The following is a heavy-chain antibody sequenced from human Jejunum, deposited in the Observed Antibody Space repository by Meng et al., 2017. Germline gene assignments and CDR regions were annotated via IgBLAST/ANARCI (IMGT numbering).Heavy chain of an antibody. J-gene: IGHJ4*02. CDR2: IHPSGST. Sequence: QWQLQQRAAGLLKHSETRPLTGAAYGGSSSGFYLGWIRQSPGKGLEWIGEIHPSGSTDYNPSLKSRLTISPDTSKNQFSLSLNSATAADTGIYYCTRGTDRAKSGDYWGQGTLVTVSS. CDR3: TRGTDRAKSGDY. D-gene: IGHD1-14*01. CDR1: GGSSSGFY. V-gene: IGHV4-34*01.